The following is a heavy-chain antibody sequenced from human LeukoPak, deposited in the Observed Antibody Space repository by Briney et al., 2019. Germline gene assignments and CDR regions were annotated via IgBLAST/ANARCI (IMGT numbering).Heavy chain of an antibody. CDR1: GGTFSSYA. V-gene: IGHV1-69*13. CDR2: IIPIFGTA. D-gene: IGHD6-6*01. CDR3: ARGTPLGRVSHYNWFDP. J-gene: IGHJ5*02. Sequence: SVKVSCKASGGTFSSYAISWVRQAPGQGLEWMGGIIPIFGTANYAQKFQGRVTITADESTSTAYMELSSLRSEDTAVYYCARGTPLGRVSHYNWFDPWGQGTLVTVSS.